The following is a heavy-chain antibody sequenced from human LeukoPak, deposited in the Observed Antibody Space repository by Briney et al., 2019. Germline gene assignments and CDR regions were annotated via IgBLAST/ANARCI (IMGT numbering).Heavy chain of an antibody. D-gene: IGHD3/OR15-3a*01. Sequence: TSETLSLTCTVSGVSISSSNSYWGWIRQPPGKGLEWIGSIYYSGNTYYNASLKSQVSISIDTSKNQFSLRLTSVTAADTAVYYCARQTGSGLFILPGGQGALVTVSS. J-gene: IGHJ4*02. V-gene: IGHV4-39*01. CDR1: GVSISSSNSY. CDR2: IYYSGNT. CDR3: ARQTGSGLFILP.